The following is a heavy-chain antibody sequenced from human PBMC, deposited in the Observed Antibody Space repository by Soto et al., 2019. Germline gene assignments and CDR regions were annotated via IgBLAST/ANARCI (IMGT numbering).Heavy chain of an antibody. CDR2: INPSGGST. D-gene: IGHD2-21*02. CDR3: AIDRWYCGGDCYPYYYYYGMDV. CDR1: RHCFTGYY. J-gene: IGHJ6*02. Sequence: GASVKVSCKASRHCFTGYYFHWVRQAPGQGLEWMGIINPSGGSTSYAQKFQGRVTMTRDTSTSTVYMELSSLRSEDTAVYYCAIDRWYCGGDCYPYYYYYGMDVWGQGTTVTVSS. V-gene: IGHV1-46*01.